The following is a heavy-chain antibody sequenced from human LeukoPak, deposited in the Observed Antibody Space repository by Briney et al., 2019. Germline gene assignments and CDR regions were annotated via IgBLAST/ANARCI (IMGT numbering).Heavy chain of an antibody. Sequence: GESLKISCKGSGYSFTNYWIGWVRQMPGKGLEWMGVIYPSDSSVTYSPSFQGQVTFSADKSISTAYLQWSSLKASDTAMYYCARTSFVRGVVYWFDPWGQGTQVNVSS. V-gene: IGHV5-51*01. CDR2: IYPSDSSV. CDR3: ARTSFVRGVVYWFDP. CDR1: GYSFTNYW. D-gene: IGHD3-10*01. J-gene: IGHJ5*02.